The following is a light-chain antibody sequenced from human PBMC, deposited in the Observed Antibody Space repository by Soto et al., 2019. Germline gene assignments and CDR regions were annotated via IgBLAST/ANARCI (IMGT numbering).Light chain of an antibody. V-gene: IGKV2-40*01. CDR1: DGNTY. CDR3: TQRIEFPPT. Sequence: DGNTYSHSYLQKPGQSPQLLIDTRSDRASGVPDRFSGSGSGTDFTLKISRVEAEDVPVYDFTQRIEFPPTFGVATKVHIK. J-gene: IGKJ4*01. CDR2: TRS.